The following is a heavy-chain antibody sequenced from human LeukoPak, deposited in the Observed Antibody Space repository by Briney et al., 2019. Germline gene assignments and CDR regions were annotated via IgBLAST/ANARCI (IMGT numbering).Heavy chain of an antibody. CDR1: GSSINSYY. CDR2: IYYTGST. CDR3: ARGPGDSSGYYSNILFDP. D-gene: IGHD3-22*01. Sequence: SETLSLTCIVSGSSINSYYWSWIRQPPGKGLECIGYIYYTGSTNYNPSLKSRVTISVDTSKNQFSLKLSSVTAADTAVYYCARGPGDSSGYYSNILFDPWGQGTLVTVSS. V-gene: IGHV4-59*12. J-gene: IGHJ5*02.